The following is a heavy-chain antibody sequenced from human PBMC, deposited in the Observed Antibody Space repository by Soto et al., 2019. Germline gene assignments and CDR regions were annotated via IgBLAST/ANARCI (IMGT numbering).Heavy chain of an antibody. CDR2: IYTSGST. D-gene: IGHD2-15*01. CDR1: GGSISSYY. CDR3: ARDVVVVVAAAGRYNWFDP. V-gene: IGHV4-4*07. Sequence: QVQLQESGPGLVKPSETLSLTCTVSGGSISSYYWSWIRQPAGKGLEWIGRIYTSGSTNYNPSLKSRVTMSVDTSKNQSSLKLSSVTAADTAVYYCARDVVVVVAAAGRYNWFDPWGQGTLVTVSS. J-gene: IGHJ5*02.